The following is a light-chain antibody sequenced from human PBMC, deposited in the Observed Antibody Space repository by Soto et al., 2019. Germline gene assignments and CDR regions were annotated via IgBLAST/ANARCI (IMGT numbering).Light chain of an antibody. V-gene: IGKV1-33*01. Sequence: DLQMTQSPSTLSASVGDRVTITCQASQDISNYLNWYQQKPGKAPKLLIYDASNLETGVPSRFSGSGSGTDFTFTISSLQPEDIATYYCQQGFTFGPGTKVDIK. CDR3: QQGFT. CDR2: DAS. J-gene: IGKJ3*01. CDR1: QDISNY.